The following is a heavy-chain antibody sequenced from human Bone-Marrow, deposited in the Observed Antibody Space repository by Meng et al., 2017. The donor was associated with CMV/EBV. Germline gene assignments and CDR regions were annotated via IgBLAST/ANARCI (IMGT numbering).Heavy chain of an antibody. Sequence: ASVKVSCKAAGYNSPTHGISWVRQAPGQGLEWMGWISIYNDDRNPAQNFLDRVSLTRNKYAATAFMELRNLKSDDTAMYYCATGGRNFDFDSWGQGTLVTVSS. CDR2: ISIYNDDR. J-gene: IGHJ4*02. CDR3: ATGGRNFDFDS. CDR1: GYNSPTHG. V-gene: IGHV1-18*01. D-gene: IGHD3-16*01.